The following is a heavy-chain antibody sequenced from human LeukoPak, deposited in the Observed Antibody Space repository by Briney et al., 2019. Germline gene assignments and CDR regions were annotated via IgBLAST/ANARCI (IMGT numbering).Heavy chain of an antibody. Sequence: SETLSLTCTVSGGSISSSSYYWGWIRQPPGKGLEWIGSIYYSGSTNYNPSPKSRVTISVDTSKNQFSLKLSSVTAADTAVYYCARVYYDSSGYYEGYYFDYWGQGTLVTVSS. D-gene: IGHD3-22*01. CDR2: IYYSGST. CDR1: GGSISSSSYY. V-gene: IGHV4-39*07. J-gene: IGHJ4*02. CDR3: ARVYYDSSGYYEGYYFDY.